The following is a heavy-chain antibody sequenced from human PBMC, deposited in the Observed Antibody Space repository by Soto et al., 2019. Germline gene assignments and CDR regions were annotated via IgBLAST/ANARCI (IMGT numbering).Heavy chain of an antibody. CDR3: AHRIVYCSSTSCYGPGFDY. CDR2: SYWDDDK. J-gene: IGHJ4*02. Sequence: QITLKESGPTLVKPTQTFTLTCTFSGFSLSTSGVGVGWIRQPPGKALEWLALSYWDDDKRYSPSLKSRLTITKDTSQTQGVLTLSNMDPVDTATYYCAHRIVYCSSTSCYGPGFDYWGQVTLVTVSS. CDR1: GFSLSTSGVG. V-gene: IGHV2-5*02. D-gene: IGHD2-2*01.